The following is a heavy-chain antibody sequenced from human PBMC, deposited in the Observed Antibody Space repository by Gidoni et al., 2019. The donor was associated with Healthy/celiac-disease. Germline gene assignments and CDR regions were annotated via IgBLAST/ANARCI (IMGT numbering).Heavy chain of an antibody. J-gene: IGHJ4*02. D-gene: IGHD1-26*01. CDR3: AKATSIVGAPFDY. CDR2: IRWNSGSI. Sequence: EVQLVESGGGLVQPGRSLRLSCAASGFTFDDYAMHWVRQAPGKGLGWVSGIRWNSGSIGYADAVKGRFTISRDNDKNSLYLKMNSLRAEDTALYYCAKATSIVGAPFDYWGQGTLVTVSS. CDR1: GFTFDDYA. V-gene: IGHV3-9*01.